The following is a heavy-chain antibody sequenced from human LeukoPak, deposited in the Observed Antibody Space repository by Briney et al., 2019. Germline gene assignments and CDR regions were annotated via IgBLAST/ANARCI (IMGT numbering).Heavy chain of an antibody. CDR1: GGTFSSYA. Sequence: GSSVKVSCKASGGTFSSYAISWVRQAPGQGLEWMGRIIPILGIANYAQKFQGRVTITADKSTSTAYMELSSLRSEDTAVYYCARGGWATVTIDYWGQGTLVTGSS. D-gene: IGHD4-17*01. V-gene: IGHV1-69*04. CDR3: ARGGWATVTIDY. CDR2: IIPILGIA. J-gene: IGHJ4*02.